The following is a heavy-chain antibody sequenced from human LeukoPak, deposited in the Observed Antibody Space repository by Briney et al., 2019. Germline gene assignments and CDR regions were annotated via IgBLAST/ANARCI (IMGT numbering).Heavy chain of an antibody. CDR3: ASQIVGAPRQFDY. Sequence: SETLSLTCAVYGGSFSGYYWSWIRQPPGKGLEWIGEINHSGSTNYNPSLKSRVTISVDTSKNQFSLKLSSVTAADTAVYYCASQIVGAPRQFDYWGQGTLVTVSS. CDR1: GGSFSGYY. V-gene: IGHV4-34*01. CDR2: INHSGST. D-gene: IGHD1-26*01. J-gene: IGHJ4*02.